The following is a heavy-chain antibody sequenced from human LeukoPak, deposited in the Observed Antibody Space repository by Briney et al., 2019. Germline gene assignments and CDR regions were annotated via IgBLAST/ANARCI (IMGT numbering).Heavy chain of an antibody. CDR2: IKQDGSEK. J-gene: IGHJ4*02. CDR1: GFTFSNYW. V-gene: IGHV3-7*01. D-gene: IGHD3-22*01. Sequence: GGSLRLSCAASGFTFSNYWMSWVRQAPGKGLEWVANIKQDGSEKYYVDSVKGRFTISRGNAKNSLYLQMNSLRAEDTAVYYCAREPAHYYDSSGYYLDYWGQGTLVTVSS. CDR3: AREPAHYYDSSGYYLDY.